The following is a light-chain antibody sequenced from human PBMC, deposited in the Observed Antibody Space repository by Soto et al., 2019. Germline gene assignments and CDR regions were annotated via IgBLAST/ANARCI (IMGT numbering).Light chain of an antibody. CDR2: GAS. J-gene: IGKJ2*01. CDR3: QQYGSSPYT. Sequence: EIVSTQSPGTLSLSPGERATLSCRASQSVSSSYLAWYQQKPGQAPRLLIYGASSRATGIPDRFSGSGSGTDVTLTISRLEPEDFAVYYCQQYGSSPYTFGQGTKLEIK. CDR1: QSVSSSY. V-gene: IGKV3-20*01.